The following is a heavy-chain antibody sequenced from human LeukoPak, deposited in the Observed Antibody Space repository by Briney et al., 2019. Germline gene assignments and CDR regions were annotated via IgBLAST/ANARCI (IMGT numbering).Heavy chain of an antibody. V-gene: IGHV3-64*01. CDR1: GFTFSNYA. D-gene: IGHD1-26*01. CDR3: ARDLSGSNALDY. J-gene: IGHJ4*02. CDR2: ITTNGDRT. Sequence: GGSLRLSYAASGFTFSNYAMHWVRQAPGKGLEYVSTITTNGDRTYYANSVKGRFTISRDNSKNTLYLQMGSLRAEDMAVYYCARDLSGSNALDYWGQGTLVTVSS.